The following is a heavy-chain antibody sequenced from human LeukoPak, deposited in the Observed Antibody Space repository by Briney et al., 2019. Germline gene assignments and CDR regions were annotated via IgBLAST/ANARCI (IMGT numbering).Heavy chain of an antibody. J-gene: IGHJ4*02. D-gene: IGHD3-10*01. V-gene: IGHV4-34*01. CDR1: GGSFNGYY. CDR2: INHSGST. CDR3: ARGHKTYYGSAPLGY. Sequence: SESLSLTCAVYGGSFNGYYWSWVRQPPGKGLEWIGEINHSGSTNYNPSLKSRVTISVATSKNHFSLTLSSVTAADTAVYYCARGHKTYYGSAPLGYWGQGNLGSVSS.